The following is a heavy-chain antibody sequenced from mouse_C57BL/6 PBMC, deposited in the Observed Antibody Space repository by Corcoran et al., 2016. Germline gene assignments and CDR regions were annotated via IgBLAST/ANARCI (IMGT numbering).Heavy chain of an antibody. V-gene: IGHV9-3*01. CDR3: ARRGGCHY. J-gene: IGHJ2*01. D-gene: IGHD1-1*02. CDR1: GYTFTTYG. CDR2: INTYSGVP. Sequence: QIQLVQSGPELKKPGETVKISCKASGYTFTTYGMSWVKQAPGKGLKWMGWINTYSGVPTYADDFKGRFAFSLETSASTAYLQINNLKNEDTATYFCARRGGCHYWGQGTTLTVSS.